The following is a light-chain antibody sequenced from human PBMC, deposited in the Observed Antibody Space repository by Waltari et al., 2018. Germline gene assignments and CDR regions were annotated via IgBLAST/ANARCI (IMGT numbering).Light chain of an antibody. Sequence: EIVMTQSPATLSVSPGERATPSCRASQIVSSNLAWYQQKPGQAPRLLIYGASTRATDIPARFSGSGSGTEFTLTISSLQSEDFAVYYCQQYNNWPPYTFGQGTKLEIK. CDR2: GAS. V-gene: IGKV3-15*01. CDR1: QIVSSN. J-gene: IGKJ2*01. CDR3: QQYNNWPPYT.